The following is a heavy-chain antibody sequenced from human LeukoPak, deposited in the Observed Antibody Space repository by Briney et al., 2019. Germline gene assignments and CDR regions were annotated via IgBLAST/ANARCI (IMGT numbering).Heavy chain of an antibody. D-gene: IGHD4-17*01. CDR2: ISSSNSYI. CDR1: GVTFSSYS. V-gene: IGHV3-21*01. Sequence: SGGSLRLSCAASGVTFSSYSMNWVRQAPGKGLEWVSSISSSNSYIFYADSVKGRFAISRDNAKNSLYLQMNSLRAEDTAVYYCAREAFSEGDGDYVGYWGQGTLVTVSS. CDR3: AREAFSEGDGDYVGY. J-gene: IGHJ4*02.